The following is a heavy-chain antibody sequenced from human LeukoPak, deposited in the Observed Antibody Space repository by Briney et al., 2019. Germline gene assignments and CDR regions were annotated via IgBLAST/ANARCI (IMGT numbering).Heavy chain of an antibody. D-gene: IGHD5-12*01. Sequence: ASVKVSCKASGYTFTSYGISWVRQAPGQGLEWMGWISAYNGNTNYAQKLQGRVTMTTDTSTSTAYMELRSLRSDDTAVYYCARDQEGYSYGEYSGYDSYYFDYWGQGTLVTVSS. CDR2: ISAYNGNT. CDR3: ARDQEGYSYGEYSGYDSYYFDY. V-gene: IGHV1-18*01. CDR1: GYTFTSYG. J-gene: IGHJ4*02.